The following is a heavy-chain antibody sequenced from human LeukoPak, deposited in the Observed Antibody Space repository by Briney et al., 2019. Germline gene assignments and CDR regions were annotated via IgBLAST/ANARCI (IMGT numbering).Heavy chain of an antibody. J-gene: IGHJ4*02. CDR1: GFTFSSYW. CDR3: AKSGYNRFDY. CDR2: ISGSGSGGST. D-gene: IGHD5-24*01. V-gene: IGHV3-23*01. Sequence: GGSLRLSCAASGFTFSSYWMSWVRQAPGRGLEWVSNISGSGSGGSTYYADSVRGRFTISRDNSKNTLYLQMNSLRAEDTAVYYCAKSGYNRFDYWGQGTLVTVSS.